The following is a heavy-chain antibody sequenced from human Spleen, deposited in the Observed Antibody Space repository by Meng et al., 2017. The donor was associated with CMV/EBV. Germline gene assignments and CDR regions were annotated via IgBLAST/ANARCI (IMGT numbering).Heavy chain of an antibody. V-gene: IGHV3-7*01. CDR2: IKEDGSEK. D-gene: IGHD3-10*01. CDR1: GFTFSRYW. Sequence: GESLKISCAASGFTFSRYWMSWVRQAPGKGLEWVANIKEDGSEKHYVDSVKGRFTISRDNAKKSLHLQMNSLRGEDTAVYYCAREYPGVIPFDYWGQGSLVTVSS. CDR3: AREYPGVIPFDY. J-gene: IGHJ4*02.